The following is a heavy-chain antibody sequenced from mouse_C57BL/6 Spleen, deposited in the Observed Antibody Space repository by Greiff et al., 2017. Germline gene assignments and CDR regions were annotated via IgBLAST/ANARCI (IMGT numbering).Heavy chain of an antibody. J-gene: IGHJ4*01. CDR1: GYTFTSYG. CDR2: IYPRSGNT. Sequence: VQLQQSGAELARPGASVKLSCKASGYTFTSYGISWVKQRTGQGLEWIGEIYPRSGNTYYNEKFKGKATLTADKSSSTAYMELRSLTSEDSAVYFCARDINISNYYSGAMDYWGQGTSVTVSS. CDR3: ARDINISNYYSGAMDY. D-gene: IGHD2-5*01. V-gene: IGHV1-81*01.